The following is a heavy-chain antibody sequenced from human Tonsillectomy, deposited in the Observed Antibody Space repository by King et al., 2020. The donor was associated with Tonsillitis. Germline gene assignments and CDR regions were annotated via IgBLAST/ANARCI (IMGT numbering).Heavy chain of an antibody. CDR3: ARGRITIFGVDKDWFDP. V-gene: IGHV3-21*01. J-gene: IGHJ5*02. CDR2: ISSSSYI. D-gene: IGHD3-3*01. Sequence: VQLVESGGGLVKPGGSLRLSCAASGFTFSSYSMNWVRQAPGKGLEWVSSISSSSYIYYADSVKGRFTISRDNAKNSLYLQMNSLRAEDTAVYYCARGRITIFGVDKDWFDPWGQGTLVTVSS. CDR1: GFTFSSYS.